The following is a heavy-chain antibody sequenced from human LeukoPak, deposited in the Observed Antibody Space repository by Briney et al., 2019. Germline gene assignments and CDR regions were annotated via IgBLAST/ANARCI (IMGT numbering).Heavy chain of an antibody. V-gene: IGHV3-7*04. D-gene: IGHD2-15*01. J-gene: IGHJ4*02. CDR3: ARVAATIRFDY. CDR2: IKQDGSEK. CDR1: GFTFSSYW. Sequence: GGSLRLSCAAPGFTFSSYWMSWVRQAPGKGLEWVANIKQDGSEKYYVDSVKGRFTISIDNAKNSLYLQMNSLRAEDTSVYYCARVAATIRFDYWGQGTLVTVSS.